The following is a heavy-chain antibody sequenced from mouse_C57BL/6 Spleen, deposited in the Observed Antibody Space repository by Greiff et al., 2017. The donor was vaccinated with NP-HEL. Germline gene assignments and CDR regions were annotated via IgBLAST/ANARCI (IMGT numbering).Heavy chain of an antibody. Sequence: QVQLQQPGAELVMPGASVKLSCKASGYTFTSYWMHWVKQRPGQGLEWIGEIDPSDSYTNYNQKFKGKSTLTVDKSSSTAYMQLSSLTSEDSAVYYCARGGQLRLRIAYWGQGTLVTVSA. CDR3: ARGGQLRLRIAY. J-gene: IGHJ3*01. D-gene: IGHD3-2*02. CDR1: GYTFTSYW. CDR2: IDPSDSYT. V-gene: IGHV1-69*01.